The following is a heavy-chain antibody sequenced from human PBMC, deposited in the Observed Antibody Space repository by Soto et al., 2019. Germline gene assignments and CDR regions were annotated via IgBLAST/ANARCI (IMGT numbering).Heavy chain of an antibody. CDR1: GFAFSSYA. CDR3: ASEFRLGHSGYQRYFQH. Sequence: QVQLVESGGGVVQPGRSLSLSYAASGFAFSSYAMHWVRQAPGKGLEWVAVISYDENNKYYADSVKGRFTISRDNSKNTLSLQMNSLRPEDTAVYYCASEFRLGHSGYQRYFQHWGQGTLVTVSS. CDR2: ISYDENNK. V-gene: IGHV3-30-3*01. J-gene: IGHJ1*01. D-gene: IGHD5-12*01.